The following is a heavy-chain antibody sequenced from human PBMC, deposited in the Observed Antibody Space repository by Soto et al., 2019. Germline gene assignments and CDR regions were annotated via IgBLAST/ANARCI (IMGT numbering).Heavy chain of an antibody. CDR2: ITSVGYT. J-gene: IGHJ4*02. D-gene: IGHD4-4*01. CDR1: GFSFSNYA. V-gene: IGHV3-23*01. CDR3: AKDLIDYSNSYFDY. Sequence: GSLGLSCATSGFSFSNYAMSGVRQAPGKGLEWVAAITSVGYTYYVDSLKGRFTISRDNSKNTLYLQMNSLRAEDTAVYYCAKDLIDYSNSYFDYWGQGTLVTVSS.